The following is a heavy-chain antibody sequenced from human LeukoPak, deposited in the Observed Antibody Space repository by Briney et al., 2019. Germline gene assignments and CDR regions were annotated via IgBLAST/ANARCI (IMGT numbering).Heavy chain of an antibody. CDR1: GYTFTGYY. D-gene: IGHD2-15*01. V-gene: IGHV1-2*06. CDR2: TNPNSGGT. Sequence: ASVKVSCKASGYTFTGYYMHWVRQAPGQGLEWMGRTNPNSGGTNYAQKFQGRVTMTRDTSISTAYMELSRLRSDDTAVYYCRYAEYCSGGSCYSFDYWGQGTLVTVSS. CDR3: RYAEYCSGGSCYSFDY. J-gene: IGHJ4*02.